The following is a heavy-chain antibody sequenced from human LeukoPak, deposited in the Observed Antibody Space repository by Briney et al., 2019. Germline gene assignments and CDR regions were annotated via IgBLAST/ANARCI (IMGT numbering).Heavy chain of an antibody. CDR3: ARHTTGRALGDFDY. V-gene: IGHV4-59*08. D-gene: IGHD2-8*01. Sequence: SETLSLTCTASGGSISGHYWSWLRQSPGKGQEWIAYIYNSGSTNYNNYNPSLKSRVIMSMDTSKNQLSLIVSSVTAADTAVYYCARHTTGRALGDFDYWGQGTLVTVSA. CDR1: GGSISGHY. J-gene: IGHJ4*02. CDR2: IYNSGSTNYN.